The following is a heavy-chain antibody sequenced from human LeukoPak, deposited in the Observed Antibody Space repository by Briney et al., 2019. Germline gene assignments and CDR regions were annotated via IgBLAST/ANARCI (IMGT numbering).Heavy chain of an antibody. CDR3: ARARVGYCSSTSCHLFDY. CDR1: GFTVSTNY. V-gene: IGHV3-66*01. J-gene: IGHJ4*02. D-gene: IGHD2-2*01. Sequence: GGSLRLSCAASGFTVSTNYMSWVRQAPGKGLEWISLIYSGGGTYYADSVKGRFTISRDNAKNSLYLQMNSLRAEDTAVYYCARARVGYCSSTSCHLFDYWGQGTLVTVSS. CDR2: IYSGGGT.